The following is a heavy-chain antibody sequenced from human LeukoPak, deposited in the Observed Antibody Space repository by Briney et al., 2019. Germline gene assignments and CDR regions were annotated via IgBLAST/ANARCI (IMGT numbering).Heavy chain of an antibody. Sequence: PETLSLTCTVSGGSISSYYWSWIRQPPGKGLEWTGYIYYSGSANYNPSLKSRVTISVDTSKNQFSLKLSSVTAADTAVYYCARGIDFWSGYYYFDYWGQGTLVTVSS. V-gene: IGHV4-59*01. J-gene: IGHJ4*02. CDR1: GGSISSYY. CDR2: IYYSGSA. D-gene: IGHD3-3*01. CDR3: ARGIDFWSGYYYFDY.